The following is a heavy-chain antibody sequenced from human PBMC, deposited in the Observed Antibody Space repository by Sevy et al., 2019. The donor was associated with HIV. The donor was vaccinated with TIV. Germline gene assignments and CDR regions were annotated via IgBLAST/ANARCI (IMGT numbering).Heavy chain of an antibody. CDR2: INHSGGT. Sequence: SETPSLTCAVYGGSFSGYYWSWIRQPPGKGLEWIGEINHSGGTNYNPSLKSRVTISVDTSKNQISLKVNSVTAADTAVFYCARHCTGSSCSHAFDIWGQGTRVTVSS. CDR1: GGSFSGYY. D-gene: IGHD2-15*01. CDR3: ARHCTGSSCSHAFDI. V-gene: IGHV4-34*01. J-gene: IGHJ3*02.